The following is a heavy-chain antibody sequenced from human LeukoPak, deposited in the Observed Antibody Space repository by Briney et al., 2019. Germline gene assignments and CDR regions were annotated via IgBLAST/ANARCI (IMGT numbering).Heavy chain of an antibody. CDR1: GDSISSDYS. J-gene: IGHJ3*02. V-gene: IGHV4-38-2*02. D-gene: IGHD3-10*01. CDR3: AKSNGYGLVDI. CDR2: IYYGGTT. Sequence: PSETLSLTCTVSGDSISSDYSWGWIRQPPGKGLEWIGNIYYGGTTYYNPSLKSRVTISVDTSNNQFSLRLSSVTAADTAVYYCAKSNGYGLVDIWGQGTVVTVSS.